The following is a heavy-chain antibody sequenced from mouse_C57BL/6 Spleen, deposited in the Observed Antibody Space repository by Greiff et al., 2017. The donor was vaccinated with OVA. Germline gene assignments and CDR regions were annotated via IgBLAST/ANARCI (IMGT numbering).Heavy chain of an antibody. CDR2: IYWDDDK. CDR1: GFSLSTSGMG. J-gene: IGHJ1*03. V-gene: IGHV8-12*01. Sequence: QVTLKVCGPGILQSSQTLSLTCSFSGFSLSTSGMGVSWIRQPSGKGLEWLAHIYWDDDKRYNPSLKSRLTISKDTSRNQVFLKITSVDTADTATYYCARRDYGSSYEDWYFDVWGTGTTVTVSS. CDR3: ARRDYGSSYEDWYFDV. D-gene: IGHD1-1*01.